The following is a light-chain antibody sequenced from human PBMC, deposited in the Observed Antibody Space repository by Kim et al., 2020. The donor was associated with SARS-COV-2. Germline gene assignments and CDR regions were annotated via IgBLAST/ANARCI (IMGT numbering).Light chain of an antibody. CDR2: DAS. Sequence: LSPGERAPVSCRASQSVSSYLAWYQQKPGQAPRLLIYDASNRATGIPARFSGSGSGTDFTLTISSLEPEDFAVYYCQQRSTWPITFGQGTRLEIK. CDR1: QSVSSY. J-gene: IGKJ5*01. V-gene: IGKV3-11*01. CDR3: QQRSTWPIT.